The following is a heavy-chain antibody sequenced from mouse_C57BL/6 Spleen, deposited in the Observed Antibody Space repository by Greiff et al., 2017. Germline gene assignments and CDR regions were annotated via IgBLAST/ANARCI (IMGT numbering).Heavy chain of an antibody. J-gene: IGHJ4*01. CDR3: ARTLLYYCSSSYAMDY. Sequence: VQLQQSGPELVKPGASVKISCKASGYAFSSSWMNWVKQRPGKGLEWIGRIYPGDGDTNYNGQFKGKATLTADKSSSTAYMQLSSLTSEDSAVYFCARTLLYYCSSSYAMDYWGQGTSVTVSS. D-gene: IGHD1-1*01. CDR2: IYPGDGDT. V-gene: IGHV1-82*01. CDR1: GYAFSSSW.